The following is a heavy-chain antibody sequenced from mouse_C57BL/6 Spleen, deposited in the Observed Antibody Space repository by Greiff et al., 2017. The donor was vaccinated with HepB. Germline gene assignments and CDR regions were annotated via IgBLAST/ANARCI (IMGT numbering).Heavy chain of an antibody. D-gene: IGHD1-1*01. V-gene: IGHV5-17*01. CDR3: ARDYYGRKGYLDV. Sequence: EVKLMESGGGLVKPGGSLKLSCAASGFTFSDYGMHWVRQAPEKGLEWVAYISSGSSTIYYADTVKGRFTISRDNAKNTLFLQMTSLRSEDTAMYYCARDYYGRKGYLDVWGKGNTVTVSS. CDR2: ISSGSSTI. J-gene: IGHJ1*03. CDR1: GFTFSDYG.